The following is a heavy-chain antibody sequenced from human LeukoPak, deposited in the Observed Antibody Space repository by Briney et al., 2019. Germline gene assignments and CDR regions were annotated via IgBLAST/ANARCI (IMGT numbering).Heavy chain of an antibody. CDR3: ARMAQWTAFYYYYNMDI. D-gene: IGHD6-19*01. Sequence: PSETLSLTCSVSGGFISRDYWSWIRQPPGKGLEWIGYTSYSGTSSYNASLKSRVTMSVDAAKNQFSLRLKSVTAADTAIYYCARMAQWTAFYYYYNMDIWGQGTTVIVSS. V-gene: IGHV4-59*08. CDR2: TSYSGTS. J-gene: IGHJ6*03. CDR1: GGFISRDY.